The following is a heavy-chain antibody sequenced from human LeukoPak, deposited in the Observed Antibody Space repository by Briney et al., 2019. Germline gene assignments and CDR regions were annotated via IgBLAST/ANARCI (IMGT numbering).Heavy chain of an antibody. J-gene: IGHJ5*02. CDR2: ISSSDSST. CDR3: ARETRGHYYDSSGPDH. V-gene: IGHV3-48*03. D-gene: IGHD3-22*01. CDR1: GFTFRSCE. Sequence: PGGSLRLSCAASGFTFRSCEMNWVRQAPGKGLEWVSYISSSDSSTHYADSVKGRFTISRDNAKNSLYLQMNSLRVEDMGVYYCARETRGHYYDSSGPDHWGQGTLVTVSS.